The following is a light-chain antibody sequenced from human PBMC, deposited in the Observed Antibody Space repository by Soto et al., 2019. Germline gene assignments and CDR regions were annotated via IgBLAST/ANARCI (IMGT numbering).Light chain of an antibody. CDR3: QQLNGP. J-gene: IGKJ4*01. Sequence: DIPLTQSPSFLSASVGDRVTITCRASQGISSYLAWYQQKPGKAPKLLIYAASTLQSGVPSRFSGSGSGTEFTLTISSLQPEDFATYYCQQLNGPFGGGTKVEIK. V-gene: IGKV1-9*01. CDR2: AAS. CDR1: QGISSY.